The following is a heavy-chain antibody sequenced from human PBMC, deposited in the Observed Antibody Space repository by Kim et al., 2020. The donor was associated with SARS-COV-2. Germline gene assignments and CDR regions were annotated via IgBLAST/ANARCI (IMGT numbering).Heavy chain of an antibody. CDR3: ARGVQLAKIFAFWGGMDV. D-gene: IGHD6-13*01. CDR1: GGSFSGYY. CDR2: INHSGST. V-gene: IGHV4-34*01. J-gene: IGHJ6*02. Sequence: SETLSLTCAVYGGSFSGYYWSWIRQPPGKGLEWIGEINHSGSTNYNPSLKSRVTISVDTSKNQFSLKLSSVTAADTAVYYCARGVQLAKIFAFWGGMDVWGQGTTVTVSS.